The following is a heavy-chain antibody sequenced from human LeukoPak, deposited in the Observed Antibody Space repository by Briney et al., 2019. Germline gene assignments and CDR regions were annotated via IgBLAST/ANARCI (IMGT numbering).Heavy chain of an antibody. CDR3: AGLRFLEWLQNWFDP. CDR1: GFTFSSYW. CDR2: IKQDGSEK. Sequence: GGSLRLSCAASGFTFSSYWMSWVRQAPGKGLEWVANIKQDGSEKYYVDSVEGRFTISRDNAKNSLYLQMNSLRAEDTAVYYCAGLRFLEWLQNWFDPWGQGTLVTVSS. V-gene: IGHV3-7*01. J-gene: IGHJ5*02. D-gene: IGHD3-3*01.